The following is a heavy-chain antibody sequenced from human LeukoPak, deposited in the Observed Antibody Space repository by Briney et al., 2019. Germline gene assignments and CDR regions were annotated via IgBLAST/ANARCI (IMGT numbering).Heavy chain of an antibody. CDR2: IYYSGST. D-gene: IGHD5-18*01. CDR3: ARDARYSYGHDAFDI. CDR1: GFTFSAYW. J-gene: IGHJ3*02. V-gene: IGHV4-59*01. Sequence: GSLRLSCAASGFTFSAYWMSWIRQPPGKGLEWIGYIYYSGSTNYNPSLKSRVTISVDTSKNQFSLKLSSVTAADTAVYYCARDARYSYGHDAFDIWGQGTMVTVSS.